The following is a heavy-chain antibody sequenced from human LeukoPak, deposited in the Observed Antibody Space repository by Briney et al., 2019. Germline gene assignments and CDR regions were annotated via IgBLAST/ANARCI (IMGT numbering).Heavy chain of an antibody. J-gene: IGHJ3*02. CDR1: DGSISGYY. D-gene: IGHD5-24*01. CDR2: IYYSGST. CDR3: ARRDGYGAYDI. Sequence: SETLSLTCTVSDGSISGYYWSWIRQPPGKGLEWVGYIYYSGSTNYNPSLKSRVTISVDTSKNHFSLNLRSVTAADTAVYYCARRDGYGAYDIWGQGTMVTVSS. V-gene: IGHV4-59*01.